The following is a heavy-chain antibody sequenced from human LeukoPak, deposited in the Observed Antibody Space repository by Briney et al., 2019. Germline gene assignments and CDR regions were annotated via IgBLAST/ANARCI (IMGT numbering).Heavy chain of an antibody. CDR1: GFTFSTYY. D-gene: IGHD2-15*01. V-gene: IGHV3-7*01. CDR3: ARTRVSGGTFYHPFDY. CDR2: INQDGSEK. J-gene: IGHJ4*02. Sequence: GGSLRLSCAASGFTFSTYYMTWVRQAPGKGLEWVANINQDGSEKYYVDSVKGRFTISRDNAKNSLSLQMDSLRAEDTAVYSCARTRVSGGTFYHPFDYWGQGTLVTVSS.